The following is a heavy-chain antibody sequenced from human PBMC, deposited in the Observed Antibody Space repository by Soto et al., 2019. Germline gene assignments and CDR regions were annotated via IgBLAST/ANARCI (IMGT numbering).Heavy chain of an antibody. Sequence: EVQLVESGGGLVQPGGSLRLSCAASGFTFSSYSMNWVRQAPGKGLEWVSYISSSSSTIYYADSVKGRFTISRDNAKNSLYLQMNSLRAEDTAVYYCARGLGYDYIWGSYRHYYYFDYWGQGTLVTVSS. J-gene: IGHJ4*02. CDR1: GFTFSSYS. CDR3: ARGLGYDYIWGSYRHYYYFDY. D-gene: IGHD3-16*02. CDR2: ISSSSSTI. V-gene: IGHV3-48*01.